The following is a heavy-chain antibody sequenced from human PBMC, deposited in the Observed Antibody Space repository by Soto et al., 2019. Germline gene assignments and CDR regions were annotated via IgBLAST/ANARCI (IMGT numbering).Heavy chain of an antibody. V-gene: IGHV3-53*01. D-gene: IGHD6-19*01. J-gene: IGHJ4*02. CDR1: GFTVSINY. CDR3: ARVTSGWSEIDY. Sequence: LRLSCAASGFTVSINYMSWVRQAPGKGLEWVSVIYSGGSTYYADSVKGRFTISRDNSKNTLYLQMNSLRAEDTAVYYCARVTSGWSEIDYWGQGTLVTVSS. CDR2: IYSGGST.